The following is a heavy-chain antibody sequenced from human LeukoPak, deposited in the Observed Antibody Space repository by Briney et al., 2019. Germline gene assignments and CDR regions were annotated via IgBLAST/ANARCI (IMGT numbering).Heavy chain of an antibody. D-gene: IGHD4-11*01. J-gene: IGHJ4*02. CDR1: GFTFSSYW. CDR2: IKQDGSEK. V-gene: IGHV3-7*03. Sequence: GGSLRLSCAASGFTFSSYWMSWVRQAPGKGLEWVANIKQDGSEKYYVDSVKGRFTISRDNAMNSLYLQMNSLRAEDTAVYYCAKDWPVSGDHYSPFDYWGQGTLVTVSS. CDR3: AKDWPVSGDHYSPFDY.